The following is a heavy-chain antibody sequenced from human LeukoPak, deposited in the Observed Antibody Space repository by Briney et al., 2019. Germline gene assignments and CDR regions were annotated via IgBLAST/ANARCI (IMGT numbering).Heavy chain of an antibody. CDR2: IIPIFGTA. V-gene: IGHV1-69*05. Sequence: SVKVSCKASGGTFSSYAITWVRQAPGQGLEWMGGIIPIFGTANYAQKFQGRVTMPRDTSISTAYMELSRLRSDDTAVYYCARTWSSGKEDYFDYWGQGTLVTVSS. CDR3: ARTWSSGKEDYFDY. CDR1: GGTFSSYA. J-gene: IGHJ4*02. D-gene: IGHD3-22*01.